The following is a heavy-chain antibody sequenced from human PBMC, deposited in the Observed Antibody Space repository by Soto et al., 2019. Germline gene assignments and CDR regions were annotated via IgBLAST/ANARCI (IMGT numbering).Heavy chain of an antibody. J-gene: IGHJ6*02. CDR1: GYKFISHS. D-gene: IGHD2-21*01. Sequence: ASVKVSCKSSGYKFISHSITWVRQAPGQGLEWMGRISAYNGNTNYAQKLQGRVTMTTDTSTNTAYMELRSLRSDDTAVYYCARGAFCGGATGCRDMDVWGQGTTVTVYS. CDR3: ARGAFCGGATGCRDMDV. CDR2: ISAYNGNT. V-gene: IGHV1-18*01.